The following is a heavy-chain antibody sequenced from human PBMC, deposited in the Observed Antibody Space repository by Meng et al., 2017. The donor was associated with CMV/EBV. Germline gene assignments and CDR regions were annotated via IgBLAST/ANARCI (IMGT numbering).Heavy chain of an antibody. CDR3: ARVVRYSSTIDY. D-gene: IGHD6-13*01. J-gene: IGHJ4*02. V-gene: IGHV1-2*02. CDR2: INPNSGGT. Sequence: ASVKVSCKASGYTFTGYYMHWVRQAPGQGLEWMGWINPNSGGTNYAQRFQGRVTMTRDTSISTAYMELSRLRSDDTAVYYCARVVRYSSTIDYWGQGTLVTVSS. CDR1: GYTFTGYY.